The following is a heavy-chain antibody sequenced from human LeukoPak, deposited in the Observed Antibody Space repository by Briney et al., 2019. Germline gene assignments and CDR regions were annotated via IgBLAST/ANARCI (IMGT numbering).Heavy chain of an antibody. CDR2: ISSSSTI. V-gene: IGHV3-48*04. D-gene: IGHD3-22*01. Sequence: GGSLRLSCAASGFTFSSYSMSWVRQAPGKGLEWVSYISSSSTIYYADSVKGRFTISRDNAKNSLYLQMNSLRAEDTAVYYCARANYYDISGYDYWGQGTLVTASS. CDR3: ARANYYDISGYDY. CDR1: GFTFSSYS. J-gene: IGHJ4*02.